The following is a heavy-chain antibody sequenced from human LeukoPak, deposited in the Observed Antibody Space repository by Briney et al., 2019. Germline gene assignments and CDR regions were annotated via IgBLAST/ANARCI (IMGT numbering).Heavy chain of an antibody. V-gene: IGHV3-15*01. Sequence: PGGSLRVSCAASGFTFSNAWMSWVRQAPGKGLEWVGRIKSKTDGGTTDYAAPVKGRLTISRDDSKRTLYLQMNSLKTEDTAVDYSTTDDSDDWNYYDYCGQGTLVTVSS. D-gene: IGHD3-9*01. J-gene: IGHJ4*02. CDR2: IKSKTDGGTT. CDR3: TTDDSDDWNYYDY. CDR1: GFTFSNAW.